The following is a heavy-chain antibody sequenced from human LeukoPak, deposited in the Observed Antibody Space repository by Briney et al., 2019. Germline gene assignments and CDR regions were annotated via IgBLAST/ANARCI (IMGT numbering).Heavy chain of an antibody. CDR3: AKWGDYDVLTGYYVSDY. J-gene: IGHJ4*02. V-gene: IGHV3-23*01. CDR1: GFTFSNYA. Sequence: GGSLRLSCASSGFTFSNYAMSWVRQAPGKGLEWVSAITGSGGNTYYADSVKGRFTISRDNSKNTVFLQMNSLRAEDTAVYYCAKWGDYDVLTGYYVSDYWGQGTLVTVSS. CDR2: ITGSGGNT. D-gene: IGHD3-9*01.